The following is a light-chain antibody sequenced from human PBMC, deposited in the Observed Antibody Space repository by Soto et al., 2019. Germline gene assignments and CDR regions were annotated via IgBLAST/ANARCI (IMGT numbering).Light chain of an antibody. V-gene: IGKV3-15*01. CDR3: QHYNNWPPWS. CDR1: QSVSTD. Sequence: EIVMTQSPATLSVSPGERATLSCRASQSVSTDLAWYQQKPGQAPRLLIYGASTRATGIPARCSGSGSGTESALTISSPQSEDFAVYYCQHYNNWPPWSFGQGTKVENK. J-gene: IGKJ1*01. CDR2: GAS.